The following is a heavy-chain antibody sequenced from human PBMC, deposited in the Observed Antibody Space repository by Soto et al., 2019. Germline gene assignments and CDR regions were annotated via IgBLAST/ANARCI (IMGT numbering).Heavy chain of an antibody. Sequence: QVQLVQSGAEVKKPGSSVKVSCKTSGGTFSTYGITWVRQAPGQGLEWMGGIIPIFGTRNYAQNFQGRVTITADEATKTAYMELSSLRSEDTAMYYCERDGDGLAARDWGQGTLVTVSS. D-gene: IGHD6-6*01. CDR3: ERDGDGLAARD. CDR2: IIPIFGTR. CDR1: GGTFSTYG. V-gene: IGHV1-69*01. J-gene: IGHJ4*02.